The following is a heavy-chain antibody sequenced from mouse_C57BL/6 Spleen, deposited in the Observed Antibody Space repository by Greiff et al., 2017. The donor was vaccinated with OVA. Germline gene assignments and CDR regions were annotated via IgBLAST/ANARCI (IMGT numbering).Heavy chain of an antibody. Sequence: VQLQQSGPELVKPGASVKISCKASGYTFTDYYMNWVKQSHGKSLEWIGDINPNNGGTSYNQKFKGKATLTVDKSSSTAYMELRSLTSEDSAVYYCAIPYDGYYVGWYVDVWGTGTTVTVSS. CDR1: GYTFTDYY. CDR3: AIPYDGYYVGWYVDV. CDR2: INPNNGGT. V-gene: IGHV1-26*01. D-gene: IGHD2-3*01. J-gene: IGHJ1*03.